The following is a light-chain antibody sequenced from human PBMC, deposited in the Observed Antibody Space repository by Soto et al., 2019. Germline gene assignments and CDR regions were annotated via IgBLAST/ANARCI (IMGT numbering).Light chain of an antibody. CDR3: KQFGSSPGFT. CDR1: QNINSRY. Sequence: EIVLTQSPGTLSLSPGERATLSCRASQNINSRYLAWYQQKPGQAPRLLIYGTSSRATGTPDRFSGSGSGTDFTLTISRLEPEDFAVYYCKQFGSSPGFTFGPGTKVDIK. V-gene: IGKV3-20*01. CDR2: GTS. J-gene: IGKJ3*01.